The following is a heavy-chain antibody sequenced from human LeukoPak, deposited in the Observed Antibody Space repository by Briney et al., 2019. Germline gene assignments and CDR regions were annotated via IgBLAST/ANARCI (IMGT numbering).Heavy chain of an antibody. V-gene: IGHV3-30-3*01. J-gene: IGHJ4*02. Sequence: GGSLRLSCAASGFTFSTYAMHWVRQAPGKGLEWVAVISYDGSNKYYADSVKGRFTISRDYSKNTLYLQMNSLRAEDTAVYYCARNVLGFQMAYYFDYWGQGTLVTVSS. CDR1: GFTFSTYA. D-gene: IGHD5-24*01. CDR3: ARNVLGFQMAYYFDY. CDR2: ISYDGSNK.